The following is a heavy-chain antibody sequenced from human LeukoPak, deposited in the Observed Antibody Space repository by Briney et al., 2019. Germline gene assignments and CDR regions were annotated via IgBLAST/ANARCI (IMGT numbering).Heavy chain of an antibody. D-gene: IGHD2-15*01. V-gene: IGHV4-30-4*01. CDR3: ARDCSGGGCYGAFDI. CDR1: GASIRSGDYY. J-gene: IGHJ3*02. CDR2: IYDSGST. Sequence: SETLSLTCTVSGASIRSGDYYWSWIRQPPGKGLEWIGYIYDSGSTYYNPSLKSRITISVDTSENRFSLKLSSVTATDTAVYYCARDCSGGGCYGAFDIWGQGTMVTVSS.